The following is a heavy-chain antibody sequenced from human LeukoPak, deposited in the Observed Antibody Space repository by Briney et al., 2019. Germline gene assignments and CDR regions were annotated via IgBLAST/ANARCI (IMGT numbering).Heavy chain of an antibody. CDR3: ARAPSGYYPYFDY. J-gene: IGHJ4*02. CDR1: EFTFSSYT. Sequence: PGESLRLSCTASEFTFSSYTMHWVRQAPGKGLEWVADISYDGSNEYYADSVKGRFTISRDNYKSTLYLQMNSLRAEDATMYYCARAPSGYYPYFDYWGQGTVVTVSS. V-gene: IGHV3-30*04. CDR2: ISYDGSNE. D-gene: IGHD3-3*01.